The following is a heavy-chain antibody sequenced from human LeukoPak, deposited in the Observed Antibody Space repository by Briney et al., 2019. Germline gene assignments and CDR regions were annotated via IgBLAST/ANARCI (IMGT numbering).Heavy chain of an antibody. CDR3: ARDHRIAAAGNDY. CDR1: GFTFSGYS. Sequence: PGGSLRVSCAASGFTFSGYSMNWVRQAPGKGLEWVSSISSSSSYIYYADSVKGRFTISRDNAKNSLYLPMNNLRAEDTAVYYCARDHRIAAAGNDYWGQGTLVTVSS. D-gene: IGHD6-13*01. CDR2: ISSSSSYI. J-gene: IGHJ4*02. V-gene: IGHV3-21*01.